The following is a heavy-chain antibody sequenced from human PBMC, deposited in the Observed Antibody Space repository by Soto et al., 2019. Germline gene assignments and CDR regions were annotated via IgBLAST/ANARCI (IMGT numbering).Heavy chain of an antibody. Sequence: QVQLVECGGGVVQPGRSLRLSCAASEFIFSTYGMHWVRQAPGKGLEWVAVIWYDGRNKYYADSVKGRFTISRDNSKNTLYLQMNSLRAEDTAVYYCARDPSDSSGVYWYFDLWGRGTLVTVSS. D-gene: IGHD3-22*01. CDR3: ARDPSDSSGVYWYFDL. CDR1: EFIFSTYG. J-gene: IGHJ2*01. CDR2: IWYDGRNK. V-gene: IGHV3-33*01.